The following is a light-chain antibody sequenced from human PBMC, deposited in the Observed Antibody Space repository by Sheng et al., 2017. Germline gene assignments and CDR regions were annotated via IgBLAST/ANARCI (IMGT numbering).Light chain of an antibody. CDR3: APWDGRLNSVV. V-gene: IGLV1-44*01. J-gene: IGLJ2*01. CDR1: TSNIGTNT. CDR2: SDN. Sequence: QSVVTQPPSASGTPGQRVTISCSGTTSNIGTNTVNWYQQLPGTAPKLLIYSDNQRPSGVHDRFSGSKSGTSASLAISGLQSEDEADYYCAPWDGRLNSVVFGGGTTLTVL.